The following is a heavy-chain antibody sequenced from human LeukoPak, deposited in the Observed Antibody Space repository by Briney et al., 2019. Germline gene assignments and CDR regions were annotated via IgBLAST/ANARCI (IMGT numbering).Heavy chain of an antibody. D-gene: IGHD4-17*01. V-gene: IGHV4-38-2*02. Sequence: PSETLSLTCTVSGYSISSGYYWGWIRQPPGKGLEWIGSIYHSGSTYYNPSLKSRVTTSVDTSKNQFSLKVSSVTAADTAVYYCARVDGDWNFDYWGQGTLVTVSS. CDR1: GYSISSGYY. CDR2: IYHSGST. CDR3: ARVDGDWNFDY. J-gene: IGHJ4*02.